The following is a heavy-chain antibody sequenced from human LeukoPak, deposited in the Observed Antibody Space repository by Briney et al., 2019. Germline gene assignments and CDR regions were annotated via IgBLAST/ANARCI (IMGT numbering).Heavy chain of an antibody. CDR1: GFTFSSYW. Sequence: GGSLRLSCAASGFTFSSYWMYWVRQVPGKGLVWVSRINSDGSSRSYADSVKGRLTISRDNAKNTLYLQMNSLRAEDAAVYYCAKDLYVDVRWGSAFDIWGQGTVVTVSS. D-gene: IGHD2-21*01. CDR2: INSDGSSR. J-gene: IGHJ3*02. V-gene: IGHV3-74*01. CDR3: AKDLYVDVRWGSAFDI.